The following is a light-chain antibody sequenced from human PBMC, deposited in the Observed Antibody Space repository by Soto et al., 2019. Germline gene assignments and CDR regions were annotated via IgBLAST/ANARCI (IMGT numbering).Light chain of an antibody. J-gene: IGLJ1*01. Sequence: QSALTQPASVSGSPGQSITIPCTGTSSDVGGYNYVSWYQQHPGKAPKFMIYEVSNRPSGVSNRFSGSKSGNTASLTISGLQAEDEAHYYCLSYRASSARYVFGTGTKLTVL. CDR1: SSDVGGYNY. CDR2: EVS. V-gene: IGLV2-14*01. CDR3: LSYRASSARYV.